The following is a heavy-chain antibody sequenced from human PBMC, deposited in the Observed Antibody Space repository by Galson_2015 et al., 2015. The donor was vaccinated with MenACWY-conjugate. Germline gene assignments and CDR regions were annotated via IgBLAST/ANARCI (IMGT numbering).Heavy chain of an antibody. CDR3: TREYYHGSDRV. V-gene: IGHV3-21*01. Sequence: SLRLSCAASAFTFSTYAMSWVRQAPGKGLEWVSAISSSGTYIYCADSVKGRFTISRDNAKNSVYLQMNSLRAEDTAVYYCTREYYHGSDRVWGQGILVTVSS. J-gene: IGHJ4*02. CDR2: ISSSGTYI. D-gene: IGHD3-10*01. CDR1: AFTFSTYA.